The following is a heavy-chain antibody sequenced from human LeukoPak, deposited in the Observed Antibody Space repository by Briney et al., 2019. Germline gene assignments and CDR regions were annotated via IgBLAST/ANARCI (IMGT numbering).Heavy chain of an antibody. V-gene: IGHV3-23*01. CDR2: LTSNANT. Sequence: GGSLRLSCTASGFTFSDYAMSWVRQAPGKGLEWVSSLTSNANTYYTDSVRGRLTISRDNSKNTLYLQMNNLRAEDTAVYSCAREASLFFMDVWGQGTTVTVSS. CDR3: AREASLFFMDV. J-gene: IGHJ6*02. D-gene: IGHD2-2*01. CDR1: GFTFSDYA.